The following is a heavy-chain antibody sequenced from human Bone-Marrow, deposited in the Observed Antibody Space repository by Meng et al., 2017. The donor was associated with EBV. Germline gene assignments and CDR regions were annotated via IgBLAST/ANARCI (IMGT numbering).Heavy chain of an antibody. Sequence: QRRPQESGPGLVTPSGTLSLTCAGSGGSISSSNSWGWVRQPPGKGLEWIGEIYHSGSTNYNPSLKSRVTISVDKSKNQFSLKLSSVTAADTAVYYCASLPDYGGNSGDYWGQGTLVTVSS. J-gene: IGHJ4*02. CDR1: GGSISSSNS. CDR3: ASLPDYGGNSGDY. V-gene: IGHV4-4*02. D-gene: IGHD4-23*01. CDR2: IYHSGST.